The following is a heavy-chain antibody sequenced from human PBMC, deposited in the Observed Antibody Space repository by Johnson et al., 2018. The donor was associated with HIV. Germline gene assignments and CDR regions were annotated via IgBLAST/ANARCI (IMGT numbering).Heavy chain of an antibody. CDR3: ALSGSSVVVAFDI. Sequence: QVQLVESGGGVVQPWRSLRLSCAASGFTFSSYGMHWVRQAPGKGLEWVSVIYSGGSTYYADSVKGRFTISRDNSKNTLYLQMNSLRAEDTAVYYCALSGSSVVVAFDIWGQGTMVTVSS. D-gene: IGHD6-6*01. CDR2: IYSGGST. CDR1: GFTFSSYG. J-gene: IGHJ3*02. V-gene: IGHV3-NL1*01.